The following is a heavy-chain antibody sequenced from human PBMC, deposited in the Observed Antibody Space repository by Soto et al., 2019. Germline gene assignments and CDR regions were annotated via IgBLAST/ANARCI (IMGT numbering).Heavy chain of an antibody. D-gene: IGHD3-22*01. CDR2: ISSSSSTI. CDR3: ARGSVNYYDSSGYYNWDAFDI. V-gene: IGHV3-48*02. J-gene: IGHJ3*02. Sequence: PGGSLRLSCAASGFIFTDHYMDWVRQAPGKGLEWVSYISSSSSTIYYADSVKGRFTISRDNAKNSLYLQMNSLRDEDTAVYYCARGSVNYYDSSGYYNWDAFDIWGQGTMVTVSS. CDR1: GFIFTDHY.